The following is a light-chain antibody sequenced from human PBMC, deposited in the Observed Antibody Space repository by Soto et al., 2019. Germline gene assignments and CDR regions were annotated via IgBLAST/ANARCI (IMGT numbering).Light chain of an antibody. CDR2: TTS. CDR1: QGVNNW. Sequence: DIQMTQSPSSVSASVGDRVTITCRAGQGVNNWLAWYQQKPGEPPKLLIYTTSNLQSGVPSRFSGSGSGRDFTLTISSLQPEDFATYYCQQSNSFPLTFGGGPKVEIK. J-gene: IGKJ4*01. V-gene: IGKV1D-12*01. CDR3: QQSNSFPLT.